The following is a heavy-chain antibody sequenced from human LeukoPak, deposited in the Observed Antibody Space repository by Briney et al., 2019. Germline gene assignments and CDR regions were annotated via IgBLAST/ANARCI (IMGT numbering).Heavy chain of an antibody. Sequence: SETLSLTCAVYGGSFSGYYWSWIRHPPGKGLEWIGEINHSGGTNYNPSLKSRVTISVDTSKNQFSLTLSSVTAADTAVYYCAKGGLHGNYPWRRYYYYYMDVWGKGTTVTVSS. D-gene: IGHD4-11*01. CDR2: INHSGGT. CDR1: GGSFSGYY. CDR3: AKGGLHGNYPWRRYYYYYMDV. J-gene: IGHJ6*03. V-gene: IGHV4-34*01.